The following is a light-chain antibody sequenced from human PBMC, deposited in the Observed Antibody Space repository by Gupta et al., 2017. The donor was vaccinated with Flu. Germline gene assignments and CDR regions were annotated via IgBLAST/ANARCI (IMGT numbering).Light chain of an antibody. CDR2: GAS. CDR3: QHYGSSPYG. CDR1: QSVSSSF. V-gene: IGKV3-20*01. Sequence: ERATLTCRASQSVSSSFLAWYQQKPGPAPRLLIYGASSRATGIPDSFSGSGSGTDFPLTISRLEPEDFAVYYCQHYGSSPYGFGPGTKVDIK. J-gene: IGKJ3*01.